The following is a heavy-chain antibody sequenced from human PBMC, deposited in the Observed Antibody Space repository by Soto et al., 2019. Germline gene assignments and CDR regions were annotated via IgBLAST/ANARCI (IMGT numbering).Heavy chain of an antibody. CDR3: ARRGSGLDY. V-gene: IGHV4-59*08. J-gene: IGHJ4*01. CDR2: IYYSGNT. CDR1: GGPINNHF. Sequence: SETLSLTCTVSGGPINNHFWSWIRQSPGKGLEWIGYIYYSGNTNYNPSLKSRVTISVDTSKNQFSLKLSSVTAADTAIYYCARRGSGLDYWGHGTLVTVSS. D-gene: IGHD2-15*01.